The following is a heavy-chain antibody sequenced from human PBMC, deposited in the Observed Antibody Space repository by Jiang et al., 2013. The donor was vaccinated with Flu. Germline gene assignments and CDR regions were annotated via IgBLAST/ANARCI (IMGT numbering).Heavy chain of an antibody. Sequence: RLSCAASGFTFSTNAMNWVRQAPGKGLEWVSAISAGGGTIYYGDSVKGRFTISRDNSKNTLYLQMNSLRDEDTAVYYCAKTLKPGATPFDYWGQGTLVTVSS. D-gene: IGHD1-26*01. CDR3: AKTLKPGATPFDY. V-gene: IGHV3-23*01. CDR1: GFTFSTNA. J-gene: IGHJ4*02. CDR2: ISAGGGTI.